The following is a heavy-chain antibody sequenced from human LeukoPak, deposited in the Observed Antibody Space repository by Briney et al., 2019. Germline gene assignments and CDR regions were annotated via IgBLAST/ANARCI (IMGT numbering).Heavy chain of an antibody. CDR2: IYPKSGGT. CDR1: GYTFSDYY. Sequence: ASVKVSCKASGYTFSDYYMHWVRQAPGQGLEWMGLIYPKSGGTNFVQKFQGRVTMTRDTSISTAYLELSRLISDDTAVYYCVRENWCYDYWGQGTLVTVSS. CDR3: VRENWCYDY. D-gene: IGHD4/OR15-4a*01. J-gene: IGHJ4*02. V-gene: IGHV1-2*02.